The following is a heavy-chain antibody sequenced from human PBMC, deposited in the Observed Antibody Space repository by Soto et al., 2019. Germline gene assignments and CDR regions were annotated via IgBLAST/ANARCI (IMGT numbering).Heavy chain of an antibody. J-gene: IGHJ4*02. CDR1: GGTFSSYA. CDR3: ARALGGNFDY. V-gene: IGHV1-69*13. CDR2: SIPIFGTA. Sequence: SVKVSCKASGGTFSSYAISWVRQAPGQGLEWMGGSIPIFGTANYAQKFQGRVTITADESTSTAYMELSSLRTEDTAVYYGARALGGNFDYWGQGTLVTVSS.